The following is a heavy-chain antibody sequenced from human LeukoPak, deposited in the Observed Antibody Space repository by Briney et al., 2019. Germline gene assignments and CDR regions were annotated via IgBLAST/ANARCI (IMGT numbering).Heavy chain of an antibody. CDR3: ARVSYYDSSGYYYGYAFDI. D-gene: IGHD3-22*01. Sequence: GGSLRLSCAASGFTFSSYAMHWVRQAPGKGLEWVANIKQDGSEKYYVDSVKGRFTISRDNAKNSLYLQMNSLRAEDTAVYYCARVSYYDSSGYYYGYAFDIWGQGTMVTVSS. CDR1: GFTFSSYA. CDR2: IKQDGSEK. J-gene: IGHJ3*02. V-gene: IGHV3-7*01.